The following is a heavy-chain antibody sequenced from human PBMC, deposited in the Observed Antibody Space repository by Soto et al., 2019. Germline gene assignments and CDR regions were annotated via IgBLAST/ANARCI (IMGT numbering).Heavy chain of an antibody. V-gene: IGHV1-69*13. D-gene: IGHD6-13*01. J-gene: IGHJ4*02. Sequence: SVKVSCKASGGTFSSYAMSWVRQAPGQGLEWMGGIIPICGTANYAQKFQGRVTITADESTRTAYMELSSLRSEDTAVYYCARDRPTIAAAGTSDYWGQGTLVTSPQ. CDR1: GGTFSSYA. CDR2: IIPICGTA. CDR3: ARDRPTIAAAGTSDY.